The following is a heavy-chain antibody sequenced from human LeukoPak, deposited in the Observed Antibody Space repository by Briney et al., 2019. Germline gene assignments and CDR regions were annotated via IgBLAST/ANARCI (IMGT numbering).Heavy chain of an antibody. Sequence: QPGGSLRLSCVASGFTFSNYWMSWVRQAPGKGLEWVANIKQDGSEIYYVDSVKGRFTISRDSAKSSLYLQMNSLRAEDTAMYYCARGVNRPNYYYYGMDVWGQGTTVTVSS. J-gene: IGHJ6*02. CDR3: ARGVNRPNYYYYGMDV. V-gene: IGHV3-7*01. D-gene: IGHD4-11*01. CDR2: IKQDGSEI. CDR1: GFTFSNYW.